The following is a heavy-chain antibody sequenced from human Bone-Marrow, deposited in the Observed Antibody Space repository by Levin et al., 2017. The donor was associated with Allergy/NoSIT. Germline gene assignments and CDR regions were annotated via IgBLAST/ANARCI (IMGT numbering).Heavy chain of an antibody. CDR1: GGTFNSYA. V-gene: IGHV1-69*13. CDR2: IIPFFGTA. D-gene: IGHD1-7*01. Sequence: EASVKVSCKASGGTFNSYAFTWVRQAPGQGLQWVGGIIPFFGTANYAQKFQGRVTITADESTSTVYMELISLRSEDTGVYYCARELRYNWDSAHNWFDPWGQGTLVTVSS. CDR3: ARELRYNWDSAHNWFDP. J-gene: IGHJ5*02.